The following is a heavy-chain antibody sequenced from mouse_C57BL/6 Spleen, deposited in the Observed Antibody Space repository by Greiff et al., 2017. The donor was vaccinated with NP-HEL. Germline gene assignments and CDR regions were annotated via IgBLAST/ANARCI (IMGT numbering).Heavy chain of an antibody. CDR1: GYTFTSYG. V-gene: IGHV1-81*01. CDR3: ARDYGSSYWYFDD. J-gene: IGHJ1*03. D-gene: IGHD1-1*01. Sequence: QVQLQQSGAELARPGASVKLSCKASGYTFTSYGISWVKQRTGQGLEWIGEIYPRSGNTYYNEKFKGKATLTADKSSSTAYMELRSLTSEDSAVYFCARDYGSSYWYFDDWGTGTTVTVSS. CDR2: IYPRSGNT.